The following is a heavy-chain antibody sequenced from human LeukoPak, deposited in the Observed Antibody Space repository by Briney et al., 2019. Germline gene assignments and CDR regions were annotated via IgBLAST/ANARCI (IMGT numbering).Heavy chain of an antibody. V-gene: IGHV3-21*01. Sequence: GGSLRLSCAASGFTFSDYSMNWVRQAPGKGLEWVSSISGTSSYIYYADSVKGRFTISRDNAKNSLYLQMNSLRAEDTAVYYCARNTFYYDSSGYNFDFWDQGTLVTVAS. J-gene: IGHJ4*02. D-gene: IGHD3-22*01. CDR1: GFTFSDYS. CDR2: ISGTSSYI. CDR3: ARNTFYYDSSGYNFDF.